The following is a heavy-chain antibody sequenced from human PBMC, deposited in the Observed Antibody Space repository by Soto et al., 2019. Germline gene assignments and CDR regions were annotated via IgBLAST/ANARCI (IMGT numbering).Heavy chain of an antibody. CDR3: ARESGGATATLDYYYFYMDV. V-gene: IGHV1-2*04. J-gene: IGHJ6*03. D-gene: IGHD5-12*01. CDR1: GDSFNDYY. CDR2: INPNGGVT. Sequence: QVQLVQSGAEVRKPGASVTVSCSSYGDSFNDYYIHWVRQAPGQGFEWMGWINPNGGVTKYAQKFQGWVSMTRDTSIRTVYMQLSRLRSDDTAVYYCARESGGATATLDYYYFYMDVWGTGTTVTVSS.